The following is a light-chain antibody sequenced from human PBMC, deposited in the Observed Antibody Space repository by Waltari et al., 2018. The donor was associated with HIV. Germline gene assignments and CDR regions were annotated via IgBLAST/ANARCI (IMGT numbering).Light chain of an antibody. CDR2: EVT. CDR3: CSYAGSRSVV. Sequence: QSALTQPASVSGSPGQQITIPCTGTSSDVESTNLVHWYQQHPGKAPKLIIYEVTKRPSGVPNRFSGSKSGNTASLTISGLQTEDEADYYCCSYAGSRSVVFGGGTMLTVL. CDR1: SSDVESTNL. J-gene: IGLJ2*01. V-gene: IGLV2-23*02.